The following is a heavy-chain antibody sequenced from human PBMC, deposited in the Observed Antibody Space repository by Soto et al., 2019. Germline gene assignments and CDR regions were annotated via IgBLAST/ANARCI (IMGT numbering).Heavy chain of an antibody. CDR2: INHSGST. D-gene: IGHD3-3*01. J-gene: IGHJ6*02. CDR1: GGSFSGYY. V-gene: IGHV4-34*01. CDR3: ARDLRFLEWLLYRDYYYGMDV. Sequence: SETLSLTCAVYGGSFSGYYWSWIRQPPGKGLEWIGEINHSGSTNYNPSLKSRVTISVDTSKNQFSLKLSSVTAADTAVYYCARDLRFLEWLLYRDYYYGMDVWGQGTTVTVSS.